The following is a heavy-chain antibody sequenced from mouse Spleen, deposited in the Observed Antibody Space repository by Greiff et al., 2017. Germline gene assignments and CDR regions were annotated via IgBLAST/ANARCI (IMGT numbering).Heavy chain of an antibody. Sequence: EVMLVESGAELVKPGASVKLSCTASGFNIKDTYMHWVKQRPEQGLEWIGRIDPANGNTKYDPKFQGKATITADTSSNTAYLQLSSLTSEDTAVYYCARGSFDYWGQGTTLTVSS. V-gene: IGHV14-3*02. J-gene: IGHJ2*01. CDR1: GFNIKDTY. CDR3: ARGSFDY. CDR2: IDPANGNT. D-gene: IGHD1-1*01.